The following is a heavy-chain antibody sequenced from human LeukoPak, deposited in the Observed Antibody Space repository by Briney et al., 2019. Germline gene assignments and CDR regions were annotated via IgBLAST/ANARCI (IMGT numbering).Heavy chain of an antibody. J-gene: IGHJ3*02. CDR3: ARGRYFDYFDI. CDR1: GGSISSYY. CDR2: IYYSGST. V-gene: IGHV4-59*01. D-gene: IGHD3-9*01. Sequence: SETLSLTCTVSGGSISSYYWSWIRQPPGKGLEWIGYIYYSGSTNYNPSLKSRVTISVDTSKNQFSLKLSSVTAADTAVYYCARGRYFDYFDIWGQGTMVTVSS.